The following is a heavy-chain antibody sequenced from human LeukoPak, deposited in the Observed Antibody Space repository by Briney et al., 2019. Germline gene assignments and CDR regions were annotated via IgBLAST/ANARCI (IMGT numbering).Heavy chain of an antibody. D-gene: IGHD2-2*01. J-gene: IGHJ4*02. CDR3: VKARPAARTVNFDY. V-gene: IGHV3-7*03. Sequence: LSGGSLRLSCAASGFTFSNYWVSWVRQAPGKGLEWVAEIKQDGSEKYYVDSMKGRFTISRDNSKNTLYLQMNSLRAEDTAVYYCVKARPAARTVNFDYWGQGTLVTVSS. CDR1: GFTFSNYW. CDR2: IKQDGSEK.